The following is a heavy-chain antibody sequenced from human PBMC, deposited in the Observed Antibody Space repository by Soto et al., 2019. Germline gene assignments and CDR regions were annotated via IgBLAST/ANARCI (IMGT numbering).Heavy chain of an antibody. Sequence: QVQLVQSGAEMKKPGSSVKVSCQSSGGTFNTYAMNWVRQAPGQGPEWMGDISPTFGAANYAPKFQGRVTITADGSTGTSYMQLSSLTSEDTALYFCAREVQVHSPAFVYWGQGTLVTVSS. V-gene: IGHV1-69*19. CDR1: GGTFNTYA. CDR3: AREVQVHSPAFVY. CDR2: ISPTFGAA. J-gene: IGHJ4*02. D-gene: IGHD3-10*01.